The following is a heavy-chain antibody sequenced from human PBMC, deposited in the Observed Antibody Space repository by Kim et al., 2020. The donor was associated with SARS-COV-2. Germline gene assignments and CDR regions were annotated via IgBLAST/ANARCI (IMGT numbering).Heavy chain of an antibody. Sequence: GVSLRLSCAASGFPFDKFAMHLVRQLPGKALEWVSLITSDGARAYYGDSVRGRFTVSRDNSKSSLFLQMNTLGPEDSGLSYCAKDRDSSTWYG. CDR3: AKDRDSSTWYG. D-gene: IGHD6-19*01. V-gene: IGHV3-43D*03. J-gene: IGHJ6*01. CDR1: GFPFDKFA. CDR2: ITSDGARA.